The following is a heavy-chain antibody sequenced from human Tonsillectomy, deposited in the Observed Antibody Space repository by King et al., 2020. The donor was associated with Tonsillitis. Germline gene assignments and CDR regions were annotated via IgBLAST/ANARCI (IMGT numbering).Heavy chain of an antibody. CDR3: ARGYCSGGSSYSRAGAFDI. V-gene: IGHV4-59*01. CDR1: GGSISRYY. J-gene: IGHJ3*02. CDR2: IYYSGST. Sequence: QLQESGPGLVKPSETLSLTCTVSGGSISRYYWSWIRQPPGKGLEWIGYIYYSGSTNYNPSLKSRVTISVDTSKNQFSLKLSSVTAADTAVYYCARGYCSGGSSYSRAGAFDIWGQGKMVTVSS. D-gene: IGHD2-15*01.